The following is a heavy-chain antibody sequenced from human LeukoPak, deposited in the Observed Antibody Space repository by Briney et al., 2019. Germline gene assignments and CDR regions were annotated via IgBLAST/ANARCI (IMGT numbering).Heavy chain of an antibody. D-gene: IGHD6-19*01. CDR3: ARGRQWLAPGWFDP. CDR2: IYKGAIT. V-gene: IGHV4-59*12. J-gene: IGHJ5*02. Sequence: SETLSLTCTLSGGSITNYYWTWIRQPPGKGLEWIGYIYKGAITEYNPSFKSRVTISIDTSKNQLSLKLSSVTAADTAIYYCARGRQWLAPGWFDPWGQGTLVIVSS. CDR1: GGSITNYY.